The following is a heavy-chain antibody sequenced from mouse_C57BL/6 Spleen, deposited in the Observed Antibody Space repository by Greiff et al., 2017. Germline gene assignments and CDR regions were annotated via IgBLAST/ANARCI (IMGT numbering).Heavy chain of an antibody. CDR1: GYAFSSYW. V-gene: IGHV1-80*01. CDR2: IYPGDGDT. CDR3: ARWGTTAFDY. J-gene: IGHJ2*01. D-gene: IGHD1-2*01. Sequence: QVQLQQSGAELVKPGASVKISCKASGYAFSSYWMHWVKQRPGKGLEWIGQIYPGDGDTNYNGKFKGKATLTADKSSSTAYMQLSSLTSEDSAVYFCARWGTTAFDYWGQGTTLTVSS.